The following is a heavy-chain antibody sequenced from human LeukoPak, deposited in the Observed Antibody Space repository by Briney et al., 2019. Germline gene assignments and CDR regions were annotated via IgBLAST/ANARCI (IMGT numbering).Heavy chain of an antibody. CDR2: IIPTFGTA. J-gene: IGHJ4*02. V-gene: IGHV1-69*01. CDR1: GGTFSSYA. D-gene: IGHD6-19*01. Sequence: SVKVSCKASGGTFSSYAISWVRQAPGQGLEWMGGIIPTFGTANYAQKFQGRVTITADESTSTAYMELSSLRSEDTAVYYCARDPYDAVAGAPDNDYWGQGTLVTVSS. CDR3: ARDPYDAVAGAPDNDY.